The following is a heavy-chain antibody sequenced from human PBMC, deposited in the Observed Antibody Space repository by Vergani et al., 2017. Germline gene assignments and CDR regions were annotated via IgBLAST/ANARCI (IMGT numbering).Heavy chain of an antibody. CDR1: GFALNRHA. Sequence: QVQLVESGGGVVQPGTSLRLSCVVSGFALNRHAMYWVRQAPGKGLEWVVGISFDGTNEYYPDLVKGRVTISSDIAKNTLYLQVRSLRLEDTGVYHCVRDRGRCAGGRCYTEAWDYWGQGTPVTVSS. CDR3: VRDRGRCAGGRCYTEAWDY. D-gene: IGHD2-2*02. V-gene: IGHV3-30-3*01. CDR2: ISFDGTNE. J-gene: IGHJ4*02.